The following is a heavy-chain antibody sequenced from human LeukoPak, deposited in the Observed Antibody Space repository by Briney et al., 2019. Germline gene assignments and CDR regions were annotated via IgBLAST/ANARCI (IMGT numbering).Heavy chain of an antibody. Sequence: SETLSLTCTVSGGSISSYHWSWIRQPAGKGLEWIGRIYTSGSTNYNPSLKSRVTMSVDTSKNQFSLKLSSVTAADTAVYYCASVGTLPPGYYYMDVWGKGTTVTVSS. V-gene: IGHV4-4*07. CDR3: ASVGTLPPGYYYMDV. CDR2: IYTSGST. J-gene: IGHJ6*03. CDR1: GGSISSYH. D-gene: IGHD1-26*01.